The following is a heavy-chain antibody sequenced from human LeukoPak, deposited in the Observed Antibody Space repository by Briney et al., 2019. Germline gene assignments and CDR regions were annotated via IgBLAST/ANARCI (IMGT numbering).Heavy chain of an antibody. J-gene: IGHJ1*01. CDR3: ARYGSGSYSDDHFQH. Sequence: ETLSLTCTVSGGSISSSSYYWSWIRQPPGKGLEWIGFIYYSGSTKYNPSLKSRVTISVDTSKNQFSLKLTSVTAADTAVYYCARYGSGSYSDDHFQHWGQGTLVTVSS. CDR1: GGSISSSSYY. CDR2: IYYSGST. D-gene: IGHD3-10*01. V-gene: IGHV4-61*05.